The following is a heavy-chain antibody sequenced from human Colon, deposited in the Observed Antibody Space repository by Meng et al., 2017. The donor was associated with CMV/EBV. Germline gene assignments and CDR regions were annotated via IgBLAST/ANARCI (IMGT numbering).Heavy chain of an antibody. D-gene: IGHD2-21*01. J-gene: IGHJ6*02. Sequence: SVKVSCKTSGGTLNSYAISWVRQAPGQGLEWMGGIIPILRVATYAQKFQGRVMITADDTAYMELSSLRSEDTAVYYCARGPEGCGGDCSGNYRFDVDVWGQGTTVTVSS. CDR3: ARGPEGCGGDCSGNYRFDVDV. CDR2: IIPILRVA. CDR1: GGTLNSYA. V-gene: IGHV1-69*10.